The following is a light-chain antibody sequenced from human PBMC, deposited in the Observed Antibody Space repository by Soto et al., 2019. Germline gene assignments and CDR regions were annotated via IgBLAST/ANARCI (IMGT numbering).Light chain of an antibody. J-gene: IGKJ4*01. Sequence: DIQVTQSPSSVSASVGDRVTITCRASQGLVNWLAWYQQKPGKAPKLLIYASSSFQSGVPSRFSGSGSGTDFTLTISSLPPEDFVTYYCQQTSSFPLTFGGGTKVEIK. V-gene: IGKV1-12*01. CDR1: QGLVNW. CDR3: QQTSSFPLT. CDR2: ASS.